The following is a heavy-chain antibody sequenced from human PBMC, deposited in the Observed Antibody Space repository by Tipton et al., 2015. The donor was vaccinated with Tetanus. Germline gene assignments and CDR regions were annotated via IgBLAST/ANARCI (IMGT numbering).Heavy chain of an antibody. Sequence: TLSLTCAVSGGAFSGYLWSWIRQSPGKGLEWIGEINQSGSTIYNPSLKSRVTIAVDTFKRQFPMTLTSATAADTAVYYCARAGFEGSSSSGYFDHWGLGVLVTVSS. V-gene: IGHV4-34*01. D-gene: IGHD2-2*01. CDR2: INQSGST. CDR3: ARAGFEGSSSSGYFDH. CDR1: GGAFSGYL. J-gene: IGHJ4*02.